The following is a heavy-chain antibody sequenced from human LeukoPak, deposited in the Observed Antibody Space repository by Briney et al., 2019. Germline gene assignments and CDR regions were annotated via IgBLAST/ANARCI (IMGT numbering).Heavy chain of an antibody. CDR1: GGSIISYY. CDR3: ARDLIAAAGTFDY. CDR2: IYTSGST. D-gene: IGHD6-13*01. Sequence: SETLSLTCSVSGGSIISYYWTWIRQSDGKGLEWIGRIYTSGSTKYNPSLKSRVTMSSDTSNNQFSLKLSSVTAADTAVYYCARDLIAAAGTFDYWGQGTLVTVSS. J-gene: IGHJ4*02. V-gene: IGHV4-4*07.